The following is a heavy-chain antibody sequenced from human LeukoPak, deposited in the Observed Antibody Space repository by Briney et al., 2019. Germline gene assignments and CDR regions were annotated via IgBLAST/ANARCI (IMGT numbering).Heavy chain of an antibody. Sequence: GGSLRLSRAASGFTFDDYAMHWVRQAPGKGLEWVSGISWNSGSIGYADSVKGRFTISRDNAKNSLYLQMNSLRAEDTAVYYCARDIEETYSSDLGYWGQGTLVTVSS. J-gene: IGHJ4*02. CDR2: ISWNSGSI. CDR3: ARDIEETYSSDLGY. CDR1: GFTFDDYA. V-gene: IGHV3-9*01. D-gene: IGHD6-25*01.